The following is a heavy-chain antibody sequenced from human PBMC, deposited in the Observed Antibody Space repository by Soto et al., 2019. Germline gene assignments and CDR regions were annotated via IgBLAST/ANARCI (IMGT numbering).Heavy chain of an antibody. D-gene: IGHD2-15*01. V-gene: IGHV3-74*01. CDR2: INSDGSST. CDR1: GFPFSSYW. CDR3: AIIGGGLDH. Sequence: EVQLVESGGNLVQPGGSLRLSCAASGFPFSSYWMHWVRQAPGKGLVWVSRINSDGSSTRYADSVKGRFSVSRDNAKNTLYLQMNSLRAEDTAVYYCAIIGGGLDHWGQGTLVTVSS. J-gene: IGHJ4*02.